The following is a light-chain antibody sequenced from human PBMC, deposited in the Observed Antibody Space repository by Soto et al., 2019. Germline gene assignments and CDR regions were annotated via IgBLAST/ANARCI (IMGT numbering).Light chain of an antibody. V-gene: IGKV3-20*01. CDR2: GAS. J-gene: IGKJ1*01. CDR1: QSVSCSY. CDR3: QQYGSSPRT. Sequence: EIVLTQSPGTLSLSPGERATLSCRASQSVSCSYLAWYQQKPDQAPRLLIYGASSRATGIPDRFSGSGSGTDFTLTISRLEPEDFAVYYCQQYGSSPRTFGQGTKVEIK.